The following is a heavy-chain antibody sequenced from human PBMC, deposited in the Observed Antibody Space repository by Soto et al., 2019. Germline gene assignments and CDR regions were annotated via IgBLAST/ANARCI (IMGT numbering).Heavy chain of an antibody. D-gene: IGHD3-10*02. CDR2: ITVGSSHI. CDR3: SRSPDVGVRGDY. V-gene: IGHV3-21*01. Sequence: EVQLVESGGGLVKPGGSLRLSCTGSGFPFSAYNIDWVRQAPGKGLEWVSSITVGSSHIYQPNSMKGRFTISRDDAKNSVYLQIDSLRDEDTALYYCSRSPDVGVRGDYWGQGTLVTVSS. CDR1: GFPFSAYN. J-gene: IGHJ4*02.